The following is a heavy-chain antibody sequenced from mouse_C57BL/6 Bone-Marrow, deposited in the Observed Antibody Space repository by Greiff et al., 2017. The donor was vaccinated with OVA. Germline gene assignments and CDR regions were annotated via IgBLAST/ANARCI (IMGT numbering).Heavy chain of an antibody. CDR3: ARNSGYFDY. CDR1: GYAFTNYL. Sequence: QVQLQQSGAELVRPGTSVKVSCKASGYAFTNYLIEWAKQRPGQGLEWIGVINPGSGGTNYNEKFKGKATLTADKSSSTAYMQLSSLTSEDSAVYFCARNSGYFDYWGQGTTLTVSS. V-gene: IGHV1-54*01. J-gene: IGHJ2*01. CDR2: INPGSGGT. D-gene: IGHD3-1*01.